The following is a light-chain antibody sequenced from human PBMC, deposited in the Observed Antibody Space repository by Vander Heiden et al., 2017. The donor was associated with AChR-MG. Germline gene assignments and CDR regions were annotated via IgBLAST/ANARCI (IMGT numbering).Light chain of an antibody. J-gene: IGLJ2*01. Sequence: QPPSASGSPGQSVTISCTGTSSDVGGYNYVSWYQQHPGKAPKLMVYEVSKRPTAVPYRFSGSKSGNTASLTVSGLQAEDEADYYCSSYAGSNNLVFGGGTKLTVL. V-gene: IGLV2-8*01. CDR2: EVS. CDR3: SSYAGSNNLV. CDR1: SSDVGGYNY.